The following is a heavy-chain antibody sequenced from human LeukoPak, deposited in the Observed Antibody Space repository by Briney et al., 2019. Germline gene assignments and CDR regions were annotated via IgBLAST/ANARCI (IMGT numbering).Heavy chain of an antibody. CDR2: IYYSGST. Sequence: SETLSLTCSVSGDSISTSSYYWGWIRQPPGKGLEWIGTIYYSGSTYYNPSLTSRVTISVDTSKNQFSLKLSSVTAADTAVYYCARHKDYYYSYMDVWGKGTTVTISS. CDR3: ARHKDYYYSYMDV. CDR1: GDSISTSSYY. V-gene: IGHV4-39*01. J-gene: IGHJ6*03.